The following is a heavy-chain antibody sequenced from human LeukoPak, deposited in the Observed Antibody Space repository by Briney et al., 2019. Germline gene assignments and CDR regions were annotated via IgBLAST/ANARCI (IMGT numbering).Heavy chain of an antibody. D-gene: IGHD3-22*01. V-gene: IGHV3-74*01. J-gene: IGHJ4*02. CDR2: INGDGSRA. Sequence: GGSLRLSCAASGFTFSRYWMHWVRQAPGKGLVWVSRINGDGSRATYADSVTGRFTISRDNAKNSLYLQMNSLRAEDTAVYYCAREGYYYDSSGYDYWGQGTLVTVSS. CDR1: GFTFSRYW. CDR3: AREGYYYDSSGYDY.